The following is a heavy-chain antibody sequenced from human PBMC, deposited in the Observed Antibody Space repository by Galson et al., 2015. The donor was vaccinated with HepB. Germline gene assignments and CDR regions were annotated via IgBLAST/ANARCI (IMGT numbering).Heavy chain of an antibody. CDR1: GDSVSSNSAA. V-gene: IGHV6-1*01. CDR3: ARVHYYGSGSYYNPSTYDAFDI. J-gene: IGHJ3*02. Sequence: CAISGDSVSSNSAAWNWIRQSPSRGLEWLGRTYYRSKWYNDYAVSVKSRITINPDTSKNQFSLQLNSVTPEDTAVYYCARVHYYGSGSYYNPSTYDAFDIWGQGTMVTVSS. CDR2: TYYRSKWYN. D-gene: IGHD3-10*01.